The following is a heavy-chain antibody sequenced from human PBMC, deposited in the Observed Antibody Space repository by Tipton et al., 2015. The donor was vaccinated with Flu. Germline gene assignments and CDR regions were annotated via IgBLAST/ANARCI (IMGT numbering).Heavy chain of an antibody. CDR2: IFVGGGT. CDR1: GYSISSNY. J-gene: IGHJ5*01. CDR3: AREQSGSQSHLVA. D-gene: IGHD1-26*01. V-gene: IGHV4-4*07. Sequence: TLSLTCTVSGYSISSNYWDWIRQPAGKELEWIGRIFVGGGTNYNPSLRGRVSMSADTYKNEISLRLTSVTAADTAVYYCAREQSGSQSHLVAWGHGPLVTVSS.